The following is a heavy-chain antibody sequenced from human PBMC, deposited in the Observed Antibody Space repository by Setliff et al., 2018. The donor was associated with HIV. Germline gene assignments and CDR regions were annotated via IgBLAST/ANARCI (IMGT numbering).Heavy chain of an antibody. J-gene: IGHJ4*02. Sequence: GSLRLSCAASGFTFRQYGMHWVRQAPGKGLEWVAFVRFDGSDRYYLDSVKGRFTISRDTSKSTVYLQMNSLRTEDTALYYCAKDKYYSDHTDNSPLDSWGRGTPVTVSS. CDR1: GFTFRQYG. D-gene: IGHD3-22*01. CDR3: AKDKYYSDHTDNSPLDS. V-gene: IGHV3-30*02. CDR2: VRFDGSDR.